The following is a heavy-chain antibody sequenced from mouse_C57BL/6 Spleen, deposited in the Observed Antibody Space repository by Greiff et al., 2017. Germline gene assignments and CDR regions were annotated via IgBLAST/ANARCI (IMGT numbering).Heavy chain of an antibody. J-gene: IGHJ4*01. V-gene: IGHV2-2*01. CDR2: IWSGGST. D-gene: IGHD2-5*01. CDR3: ARPYSNYPYYAMDY. Sequence: VKLMESGPGLVQPSQSLSITCTVSGFSLTSYGVHWVRQSPGKGLEWLGVIWSGGSTDYNAAFISRLSISKDNSKSQVFFKMNSLQADDTAIYYCARPYSNYPYYAMDYWGQGTSVTVSS. CDR1: GFSLTSYG.